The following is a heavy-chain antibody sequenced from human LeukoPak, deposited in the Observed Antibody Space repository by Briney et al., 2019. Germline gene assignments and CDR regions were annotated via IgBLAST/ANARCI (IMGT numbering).Heavy chain of an antibody. Sequence: SETLSLNCTVSGGSISSYYWSWLRQPAGQGLEWVGHITTSRTTKYYPFLKSQAPTSVATSKTQFSLNLSSLTAADTAVYYCARCLHSGSSLDYWGQGTLVTVSS. D-gene: IGHD1-26*01. CDR2: ITTSRTT. J-gene: IGHJ4*02. V-gene: IGHV4-4*07. CDR3: ARCLHSGSSLDY. CDR1: GGSISSYY.